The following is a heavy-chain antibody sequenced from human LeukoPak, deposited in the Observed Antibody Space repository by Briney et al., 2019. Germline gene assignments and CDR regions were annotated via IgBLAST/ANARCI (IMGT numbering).Heavy chain of an antibody. V-gene: IGHV1-8*03. CDR3: ARVYGYCSSTTCYRQPLPLGY. J-gene: IGHJ4*02. CDR2: MNPNSGNT. Sequence: GAPVKVSCKASGYTFTSYDINWVRQATGQGLEWMGWMNPNSGNTGYAQKFQGRVTISRNTSITTAYMELSSLRSVDTAIYYCARVYGYCSSTTCYRQPLPLGYWGQGTLVTVSS. CDR1: GYTFTSYD. D-gene: IGHD2-2*03.